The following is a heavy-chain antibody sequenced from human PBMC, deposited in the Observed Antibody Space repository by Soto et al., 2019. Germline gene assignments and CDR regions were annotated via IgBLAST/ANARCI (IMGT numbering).Heavy chain of an antibody. V-gene: IGHV1-2*02. CDR2: INPNSGDT. D-gene: IGHD3-9*01. CDR3: ARDARGTRGFDEMDI. J-gene: IGHJ6*02. CDR1: GYSFTGYH. Sequence: AASVKVSCEASGYSFTGYHIHWVRQAPGLGLEWMGWINPNSGDTEYAQNFQGRVTMTRDTSFNLVYMEMSGLMSDDTAVYYCARDARGTRGFDEMDIWGQGTTVTVSS.